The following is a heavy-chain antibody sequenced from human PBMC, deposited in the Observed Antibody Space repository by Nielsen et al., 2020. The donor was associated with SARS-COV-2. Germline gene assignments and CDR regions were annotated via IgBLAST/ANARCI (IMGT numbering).Heavy chain of an antibody. CDR1: GFIFSSYG. D-gene: IGHD6-13*01. Sequence: GESLKISCAASGFIFSSYGMHWVRQAPGKGLEWVANIKQDGSEKYYVDSVKGRFTISRDNAKNSLYLQMNSLRAEDTAVYYCARLGSSSWDLDYWGQGTLVTVSS. CDR3: ARLGSSSWDLDY. J-gene: IGHJ4*02. V-gene: IGHV3-7*01. CDR2: IKQDGSEK.